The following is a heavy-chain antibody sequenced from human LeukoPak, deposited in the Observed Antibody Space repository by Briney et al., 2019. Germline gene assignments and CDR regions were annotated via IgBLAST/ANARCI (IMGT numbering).Heavy chain of an antibody. CDR1: GFTFSSYA. V-gene: IGHV3-23*01. Sequence: GGSLRLSCAASGFTFSSYAMTWVRQALGKGLEWVSGISGNGISTYYADSVKGRFTISRDNSKNTLYLQMNNLRAEDTAVYYCAKLLPVDTAMGNAFDIWGQGTMVTVSS. J-gene: IGHJ3*02. CDR2: ISGNGIST. D-gene: IGHD5-18*01. CDR3: AKLLPVDTAMGNAFDI.